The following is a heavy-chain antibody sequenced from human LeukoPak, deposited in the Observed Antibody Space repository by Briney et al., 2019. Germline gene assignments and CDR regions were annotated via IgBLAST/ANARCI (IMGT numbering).Heavy chain of an antibody. J-gene: IGHJ4*02. V-gene: IGHV4-38-2*02. CDR2: IYHSGST. Sequence: PSETLSLTCTVSGYSISSGYYWGWVRPPPGKGLEWIGSIYHSGSTYYNPSLKSRVTISVDTSKNQFSLKLSSVTAADTAVYYCASRSQARFGVAVKGLYYFDYWGQGTLVTVSS. CDR1: GYSISSGYY. CDR3: ASRSQARFGVAVKGLYYFDY. D-gene: IGHD3-3*01.